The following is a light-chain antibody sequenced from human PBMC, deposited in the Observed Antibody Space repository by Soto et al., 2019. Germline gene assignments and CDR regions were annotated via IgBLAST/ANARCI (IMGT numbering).Light chain of an antibody. CDR1: NIGSKS. CDR3: QVWDNTSDHVV. Sequence: YELTQPPSVSVAPGKTARITCGGNNIGSKSVHWYQQKPGQAPVLVIYYDSDRPSGIPERFSGSNSGNTATLTISRVEAGDEADYYCQVWDNTSDHVVFGGGTKVTVL. V-gene: IGLV3-21*04. J-gene: IGLJ2*01. CDR2: YDS.